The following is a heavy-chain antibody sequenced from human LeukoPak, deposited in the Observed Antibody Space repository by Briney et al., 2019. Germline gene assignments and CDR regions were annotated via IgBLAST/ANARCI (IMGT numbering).Heavy chain of an antibody. Sequence: VASVNVSCKASGYTFTSYALHWVRQAPGQRLEWMGWINGGNGNTKYSQKLQGRVTITRDTSASTAYMELRSLRSEDTAVSYCARGPPRLNWFDPWGQGTLVTVSS. J-gene: IGHJ5*02. CDR2: INGGNGNT. CDR1: GYTFTSYA. CDR3: ARGPPRLNWFDP. V-gene: IGHV1-3*01. D-gene: IGHD6-25*01.